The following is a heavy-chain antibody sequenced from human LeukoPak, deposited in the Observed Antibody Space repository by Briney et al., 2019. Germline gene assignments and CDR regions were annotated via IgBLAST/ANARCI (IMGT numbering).Heavy chain of an antibody. V-gene: IGHV4-59*01. J-gene: IGHJ3*02. D-gene: IGHD6-19*01. Sequence: SETLSLTCTVSGGSIDSYCWSWVRQFPGKGLEWMGYIYYTGSTNYNPSLKSRVTISVDTSKNQFSLRLSSVTAADTAVYYCARPYTSGYRGAFDIWGQGTMVTVSS. CDR1: GGSIDSYC. CDR2: IYYTGST. CDR3: ARPYTSGYRGAFDI.